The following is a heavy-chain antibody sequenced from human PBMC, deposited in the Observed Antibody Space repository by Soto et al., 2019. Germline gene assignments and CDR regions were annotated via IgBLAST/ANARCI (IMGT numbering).Heavy chain of an antibody. V-gene: IGHV3-23*01. Sequence: HPGGSLRLSCAASGFTFSNYAMIWVRQAPGKGLEWVSAIGDNGVSTYYAGSVKGRFTISRDISKNTLYLQMNSLRAEDTAIYYCAKDSHIAFCTRTSCLGWGQGTLVTVSS. CDR2: IGDNGVST. D-gene: IGHD2-2*01. CDR3: AKDSHIAFCTRTSCLG. CDR1: GFTFSNYA. J-gene: IGHJ4*02.